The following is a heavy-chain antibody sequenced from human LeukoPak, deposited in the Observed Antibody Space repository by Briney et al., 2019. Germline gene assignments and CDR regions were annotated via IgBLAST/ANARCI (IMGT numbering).Heavy chain of an antibody. Sequence: GWSLRLSCAASGFTFSSYSMNWVRQAPGKGLERVSFISSSSSTIYYADSVKGRFTISRDNAKNSLYLQMNSLRAEDTAVYYCARDRGGSYSAIDYWGQGTLVTVSS. CDR1: GFTFSSYS. J-gene: IGHJ4*02. CDR2: ISSSSSTI. V-gene: IGHV3-48*04. CDR3: ARDRGGSYSAIDY. D-gene: IGHD1-26*01.